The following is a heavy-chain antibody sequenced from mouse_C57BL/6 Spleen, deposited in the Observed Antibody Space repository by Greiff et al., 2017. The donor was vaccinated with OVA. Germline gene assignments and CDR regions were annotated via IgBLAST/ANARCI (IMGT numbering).Heavy chain of an antibody. J-gene: IGHJ4*01. Sequence: VQLQQSGAELVKPGASVKISCTASGYAFSSYWMNWVKQRPGKGLEWIGQIYPGDGDTNYNGKFKGKATLTADKSSSTAYMQLSSLTSEDSAVYFCARGGYDGTDYAMDYWGQGTSVTVSS. CDR1: GYAFSSYW. CDR3: ARGGYDGTDYAMDY. CDR2: IYPGDGDT. D-gene: IGHD2-14*01. V-gene: IGHV1-80*01.